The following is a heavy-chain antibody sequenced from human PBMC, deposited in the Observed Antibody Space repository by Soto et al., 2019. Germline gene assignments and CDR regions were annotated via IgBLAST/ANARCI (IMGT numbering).Heavy chain of an antibody. D-gene: IGHD5-18*01. Sequence: PGGSLRLSCAASGFTFSTYAMSWVRQAPGKGLEWVSGISGSGGSTYYADAVKGRFTISRDNSKNTLYLQMSSLRAEDTAVYYCANDKSVYCYGLLLDKERGWFDLWGQGTLVTVSS. CDR1: GFTFSTYA. CDR3: ANDKSVYCYGLLLDKERGWFDL. J-gene: IGHJ5*02. V-gene: IGHV3-23*01. CDR2: ISGSGGST.